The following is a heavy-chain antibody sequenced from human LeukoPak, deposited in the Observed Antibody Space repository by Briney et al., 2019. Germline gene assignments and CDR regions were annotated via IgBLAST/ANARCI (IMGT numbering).Heavy chain of an antibody. D-gene: IGHD6-19*01. Sequence: PSETLSLTCTVSGYSISSGYYWGWIRQPPGKGLEWTGSIDHSRSTYYNPSLKSRITKSVDTSKNQFSLKLSSVTAAVTAVYYCARDSAFAQAVMFDYWGQGTLVTVSS. CDR1: GYSISSGYY. J-gene: IGHJ4*02. CDR2: IDHSRST. CDR3: ARDSAFAQAVMFDY. V-gene: IGHV4-38-2*02.